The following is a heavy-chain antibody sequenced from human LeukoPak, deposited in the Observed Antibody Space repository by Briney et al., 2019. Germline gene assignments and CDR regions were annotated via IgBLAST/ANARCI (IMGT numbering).Heavy chain of an antibody. J-gene: IGHJ4*02. CDR1: GGSFSGYY. Sequence: SETLSLTCAVYGGSFSGYYWSWIRQPPGKGLEWIGEINHSGSTNYNPSLKSRVTISVDRSKNQFSLKLSSVTAADTAVYYCARVDPGNVRFLEWLFFDYWGQGTLVTVSS. CDR2: INHSGST. V-gene: IGHV4-34*01. D-gene: IGHD3-3*01. CDR3: ARVDPGNVRFLEWLFFDY.